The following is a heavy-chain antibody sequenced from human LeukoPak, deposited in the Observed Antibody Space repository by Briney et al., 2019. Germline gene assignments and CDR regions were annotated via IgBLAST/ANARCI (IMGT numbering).Heavy chain of an antibody. D-gene: IGHD4-17*01. V-gene: IGHV3-23*01. CDR2: ITDSGRKT. CDR3: AKITKATTPNY. CDR1: GLTFSNYA. J-gene: IGHJ4*02. Sequence: PGGSLRLSCAASGLTFSNYAMNWVRQASGKGLEWVSGITDSGRKTYYADSVKGRFSISRDNSKNTVYLQMSDLRAEDTAVYYCAKITKATTPNYWGRGTLVTVSS.